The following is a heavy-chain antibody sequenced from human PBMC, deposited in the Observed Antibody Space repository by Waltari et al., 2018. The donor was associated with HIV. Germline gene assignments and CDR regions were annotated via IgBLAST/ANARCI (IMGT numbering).Heavy chain of an antibody. J-gene: IGHJ5*02. D-gene: IGHD1-1*01. Sequence: QVQLQQWGGGLLKPSETLSLTCAVYGESLKNYHWTWLRQAPGKGLEWIGEVSNAGTFNYIPSLKSRVTMSLDTSKSQFSLKMKSMTAADTAIYYCARGDGGFYLNDYFDPWGQGTLVTVSS. CDR3: ARGDGGFYLNDYFDP. V-gene: IGHV4-34*01. CDR2: VSNAGTF. CDR1: GESLKNYH.